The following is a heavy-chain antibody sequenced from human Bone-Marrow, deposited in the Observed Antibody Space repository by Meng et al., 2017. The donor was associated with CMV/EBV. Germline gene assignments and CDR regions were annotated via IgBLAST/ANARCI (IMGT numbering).Heavy chain of an antibody. CDR2: ISYDGSNK. Sequence: QGQRGESGGGVVQPGRSLRLSCAASGFTFSSYAMHWVRQAPGKGLEWVAVISYDGSNKYYADSVKGRFTISRDNSKNTLYLQMNSLRAEDTAVYYCARVVSVGRWFDPWGQGTLVTVSS. CDR3: ARVVSVGRWFDP. D-gene: IGHD1-26*01. CDR1: GFTFSSYA. J-gene: IGHJ5*02. V-gene: IGHV3-30-3*01.